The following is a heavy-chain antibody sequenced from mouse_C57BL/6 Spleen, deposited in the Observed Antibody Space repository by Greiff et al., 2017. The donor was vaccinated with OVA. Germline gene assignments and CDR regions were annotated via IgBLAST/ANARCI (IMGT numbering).Heavy chain of an antibody. CDR3: AKNDGYGGTWFAY. V-gene: IGHV2-5*01. CDR2: IWRGGST. D-gene: IGHD2-3*01. J-gene: IGHJ3*01. CDR1: GFSLTSYG. Sequence: VQLQQSGPGLVQPSQSLSITCTVSGFSLTSYGVHWVRQSPGKGLEWLGVIWRGGSTDYNAAFMSRLSITKYNSKSQVFFKMNSLQADDTAIYDCAKNDGYGGTWFAYWGQGTLVTVSA.